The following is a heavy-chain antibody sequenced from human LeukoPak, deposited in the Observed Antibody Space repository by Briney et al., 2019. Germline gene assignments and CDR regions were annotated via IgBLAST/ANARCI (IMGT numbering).Heavy chain of an antibody. Sequence: GGSLRLSCAASGFTVSSNYMSWVRQAPGKGLEWVSVIYSGGSTYYADSVKGRFTISRDNSKNTLYLQMNSLRAEDTAVYYCARDRDYDSSGYYYNDYRGQGTLVTVSS. CDR2: IYSGGST. V-gene: IGHV3-66*02. D-gene: IGHD3-22*01. CDR3: ARDRDYDSSGYYYNDY. J-gene: IGHJ4*02. CDR1: GFTVSSNY.